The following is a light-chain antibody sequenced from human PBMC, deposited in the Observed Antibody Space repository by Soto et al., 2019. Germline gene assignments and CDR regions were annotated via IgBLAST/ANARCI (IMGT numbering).Light chain of an antibody. CDR3: AAWDDSLSGVV. CDR2: RNN. Sequence: QSVLTQPPSASETPGQRVAISCSGSSSNIGSNYVYWYQQLPGTAPKLLIYRNNQRPSGVPDRFSGSKSGTSASLAISGLRSEDEADYYCAAWDDSLSGVVFDGGTKVTVL. V-gene: IGLV1-47*01. CDR1: SSNIGSNY. J-gene: IGLJ2*01.